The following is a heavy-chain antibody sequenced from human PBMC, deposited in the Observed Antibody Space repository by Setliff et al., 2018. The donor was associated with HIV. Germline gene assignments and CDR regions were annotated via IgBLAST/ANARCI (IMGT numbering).Heavy chain of an antibody. CDR1: GFTFSNYA. V-gene: IGHV3-23*01. CDR3: AKCGGVTCYSASWYFDY. CDR2: ISGNGGKT. J-gene: IGHJ4*02. D-gene: IGHD2-15*01. Sequence: GGSLRLSCAASGFTFSNYAMAWVRQAPGKGLEWVSVISGNGGKTYFADSVKGRFTISRDNSKNTLYLQMNGLRAEDTAVYYCAKCGGVTCYSASWYFDYWGQGTLVTVSS.